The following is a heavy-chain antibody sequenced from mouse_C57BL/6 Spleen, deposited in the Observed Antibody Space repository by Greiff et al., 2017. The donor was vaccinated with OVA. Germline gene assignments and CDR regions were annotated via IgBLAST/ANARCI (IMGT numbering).Heavy chain of an antibody. CDR3: ARNFDDGYYWFAY. CDR2: ISSGSSTI. D-gene: IGHD2-3*01. J-gene: IGHJ3*01. Sequence: EVHLVESGGGLVKPGGSLKLSCAASGFTFSDYGMHWVRQAPEKGLEWVAYISSGSSTIYYADTVKGRFTISSDNAKNTLFLQMTSLRSEDTAMYYCARNFDDGYYWFAYWGQGTLVTVSA. CDR1: GFTFSDYG. V-gene: IGHV5-17*01.